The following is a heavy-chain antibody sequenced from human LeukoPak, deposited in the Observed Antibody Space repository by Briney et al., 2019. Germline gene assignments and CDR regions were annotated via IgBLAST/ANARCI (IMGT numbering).Heavy chain of an antibody. V-gene: IGHV3-7*01. D-gene: IGHD6-6*01. CDR3: ARVYRSSSGYCFDY. CDR1: GFIYSSYW. CDR2: IKQDGSEQ. Sequence: GESLSLSCAASGFIYSSYWMTWVRQAPGKGLGWVANIKQDGSEQYDVDYLKGRFTISRDNAQNTLYLQMNSLRAEDTAVYYCARVYRSSSGYCFDYWGQGTLVTVSS. J-gene: IGHJ4*02.